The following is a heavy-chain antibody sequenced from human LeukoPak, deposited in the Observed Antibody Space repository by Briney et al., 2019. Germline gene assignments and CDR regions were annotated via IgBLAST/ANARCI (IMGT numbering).Heavy chain of an antibody. Sequence: ASVKVSCKASGYTFTGYYMHWVRQAPGQGLGWMGWINPNSGGTNYTQRLQGGVTMTRDTSVSTAYMELSRLRSDDTAVYYCARATQDNYYYYNMDVWGKGTTVTVSS. CDR3: ARATQDNYYYYNMDV. J-gene: IGHJ6*03. CDR2: INPNSGGT. CDR1: GYTFTGYY. V-gene: IGHV1-2*02.